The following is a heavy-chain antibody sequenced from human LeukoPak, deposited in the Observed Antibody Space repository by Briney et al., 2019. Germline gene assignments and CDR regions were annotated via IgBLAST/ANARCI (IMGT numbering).Heavy chain of an antibody. CDR1: GFTVSSNS. V-gene: IGHV3-53*01. D-gene: IGHD4/OR15-4a*01. CDR2: IYSDNT. CDR3: ARRAGAYSHPYDY. Sequence: GGSLRLSCTVSGFTVSSNSMSWVRQAPGKGLEWVSFIYSDNTHYSDSVKGRFTISRDNSKNTLYLQMNSLRAEDTAVYYGARRAGAYSHPYDYWGQGTLVTVSS. J-gene: IGHJ4*02.